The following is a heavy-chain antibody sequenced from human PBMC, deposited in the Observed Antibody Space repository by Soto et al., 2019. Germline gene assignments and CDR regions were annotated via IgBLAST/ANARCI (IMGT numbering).Heavy chain of an antibody. V-gene: IGHV3-23*01. CDR1: GFTFDSPYSHA. J-gene: IGHJ4*01. D-gene: IGHD2-8*01. CDR3: VSWVSAHFDY. CDR2: ISSNGANP. Sequence: GGSLRLSCAASGFTFDSPYSHAMSWVRQSPGKGPEWVSTISSNGANPHYAESVQGRFTISKDASRNTVHLHMNSLRADDTATYFCVSWVSAHFDYWGHGTPVTVSS.